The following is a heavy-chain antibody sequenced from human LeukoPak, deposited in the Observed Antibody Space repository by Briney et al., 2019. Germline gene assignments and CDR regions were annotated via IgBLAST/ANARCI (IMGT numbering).Heavy chain of an antibody. CDR2: ISSSSYT. D-gene: IGHD2-8*01. Sequence: KPGGSLRLSCAASGFTFSDYYMSWMRQAPGKGLEWVSYISSSSYTNYADSVKGRFTISRDNAKNSLYLQRNSLRAEDTAVYYCARDNGNKYYFDYWGQGTLATVSS. CDR3: ARDNGNKYYFDY. V-gene: IGHV3-11*05. CDR1: GFTFSDYY. J-gene: IGHJ4*02.